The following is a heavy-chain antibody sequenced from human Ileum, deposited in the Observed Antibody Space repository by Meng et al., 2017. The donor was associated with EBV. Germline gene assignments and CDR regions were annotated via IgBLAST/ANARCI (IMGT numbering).Heavy chain of an antibody. Sequence: LPLQEPGPGLVKPSETLSLTCTVSGGSISSSSYYWGWIRQPPGKGLEWIGSIYYSGSTYYNPSLKSRVTISVDTSKNQFSLKLSSVTAADTAVYYCARELMYCSGGSCYPFDYWGQGTLVTVSS. CDR2: IYYSGST. CDR1: GGSISSSSYY. D-gene: IGHD2-15*01. V-gene: IGHV4-39*07. CDR3: ARELMYCSGGSCYPFDY. J-gene: IGHJ4*02.